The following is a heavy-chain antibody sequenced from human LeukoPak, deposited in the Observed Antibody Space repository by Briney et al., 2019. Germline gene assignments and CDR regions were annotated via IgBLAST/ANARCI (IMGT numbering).Heavy chain of an antibody. D-gene: IGHD3-22*01. Sequence: ASVKVSCKASGYTITSYYMHWVRQAPGQGLEWMAIINPSGGSTSYAQKFQGRGTMTRDTSTSTVYMELSSLRSEDTAVYYCARSKRADGSGYYSFDYWGQGTLVTVSS. CDR1: GYTITSYY. CDR2: INPSGGST. J-gene: IGHJ4*02. V-gene: IGHV1-46*01. CDR3: ARSKRADGSGYYSFDY.